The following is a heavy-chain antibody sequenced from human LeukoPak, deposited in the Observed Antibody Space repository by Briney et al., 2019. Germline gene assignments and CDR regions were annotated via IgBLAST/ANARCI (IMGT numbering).Heavy chain of an antibody. Sequence: WVRQPPGKGLEWIGSICYSGTTYYNPSLKSRVTISVDTSKNQFSLRLSSVTAADTAVYYCTGNGYYSLEYWGQGTLVTVSS. V-gene: IGHV4-39*03. CDR2: ICYSGTT. CDR3: TGNGYYSLEY. J-gene: IGHJ4*02. D-gene: IGHD3-3*01.